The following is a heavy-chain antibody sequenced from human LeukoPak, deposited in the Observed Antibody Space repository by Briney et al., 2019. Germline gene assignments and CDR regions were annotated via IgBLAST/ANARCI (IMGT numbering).Heavy chain of an antibody. CDR1: GGTFSSYA. V-gene: IGHV1-69*05. D-gene: IGHD1-26*01. CDR2: IIPIFGTA. J-gene: IGHJ4*02. Sequence: GSSVKVSCKASGGTFSSYAISWVRQAPGQGLEWMGRIIPIFGTANYAQKFQGRVTITTDESTSTAYMELSSLRSEDTAVYYCARDTDNVTVGAYKLDYWGQGTLVTVSS. CDR3: ARDTDNVTVGAYKLDY.